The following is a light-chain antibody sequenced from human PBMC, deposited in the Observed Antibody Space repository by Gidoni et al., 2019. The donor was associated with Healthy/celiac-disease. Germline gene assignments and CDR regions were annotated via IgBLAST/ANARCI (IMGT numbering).Light chain of an antibody. CDR2: WAS. CDR1: QSVLYSSNNKNY. J-gene: IGKJ2*01. CDR3: QQYYSTPT. V-gene: IGKV4-1*01. Sequence: DIVMTQSPDSLAVSLGERATINCKSSQSVLYSSNNKNYLAWYQQKPGQPPKLLIYWASTRESGVPDRVSGSGSGTDFTLTISSLQAEDVAVYYCQQYYSTPTFGQXTKLEIK.